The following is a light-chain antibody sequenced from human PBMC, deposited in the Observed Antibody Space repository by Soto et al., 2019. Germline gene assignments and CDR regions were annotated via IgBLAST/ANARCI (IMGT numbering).Light chain of an antibody. CDR3: QQYQSYSRT. V-gene: IGKV1-5*01. Sequence: DIQMTQSPSTLSASVGDRVTISCRASQTISGWLAWYQQKPGKAPRLLIYDASDLESGVPSRFSGSGSGTEFTLTISSLQPDDFATYYCQQYQSYSRTFGQGTKVEVK. J-gene: IGKJ1*01. CDR1: QTISGW. CDR2: DAS.